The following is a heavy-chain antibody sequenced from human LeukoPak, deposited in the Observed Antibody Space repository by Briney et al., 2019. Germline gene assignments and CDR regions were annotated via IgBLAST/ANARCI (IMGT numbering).Heavy chain of an antibody. D-gene: IGHD2-2*01. CDR2: MNPKSGNT. J-gene: IGHJ6*03. Sequence: GASVKVSCKASGYTFTSYDIVWLRQATGQGLEWMGYMNPKSGNTDYVQNFQGRVTMTRDTSITTAYMELSGLRSEDTAVYYCARKIASTRLGVRYYYMDVWGEGTTVTISS. CDR1: GYTFTSYD. CDR3: ARKIASTRLGVRYYYMDV. V-gene: IGHV1-8*01.